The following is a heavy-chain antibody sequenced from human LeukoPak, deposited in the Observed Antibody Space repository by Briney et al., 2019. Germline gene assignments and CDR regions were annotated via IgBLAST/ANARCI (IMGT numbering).Heavy chain of an antibody. CDR1: GFTFSSYW. CDR2: IKQDGSEK. J-gene: IGHJ4*02. CDR3: ARDEGSSENWNYAQY. V-gene: IGHV3-7*01. D-gene: IGHD1-7*01. Sequence: GGSLRLSCAASGFTFSSYWMSWVRQAPGKGLEWVANIKQDGSEKYYVDPVKGRFTISRDNAKNSLYLQMNSLRAEDTAVYYCARDEGSSENWNYAQYWGQGTLVTVSS.